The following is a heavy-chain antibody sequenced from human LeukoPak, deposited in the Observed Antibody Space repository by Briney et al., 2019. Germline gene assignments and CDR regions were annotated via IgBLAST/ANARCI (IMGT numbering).Heavy chain of an antibody. Sequence: ASVRVSCKASGGTFSSYAFSWVRQAPGQGLEWMGRIIPILGIANYAQKFQGRVTITADKSTSTAYMELSSLRSEDTAVYYCANTPGESIAARRVEFDPWGQGTLVTVSS. CDR1: GGTFSSYA. D-gene: IGHD6-6*01. J-gene: IGHJ5*02. V-gene: IGHV1-69*04. CDR2: IIPILGIA. CDR3: ANTPGESIAARRVEFDP.